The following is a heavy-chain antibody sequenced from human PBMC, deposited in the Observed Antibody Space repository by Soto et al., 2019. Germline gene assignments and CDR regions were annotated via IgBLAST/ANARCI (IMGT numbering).Heavy chain of an antibody. Sequence: PSETLSLTCTVSGGSISSGGYYWSWIRQHPGKGLEWIGYIFYSGITYYNPSLKSRVTISVDTSKNQFSLKLSSVTAADTAVYYCARGIVVVVAATVSDYYYGMDVWGQGTTVTVSS. CDR1: GGSISSGGYY. CDR2: IFYSGIT. CDR3: ARGIVVVVAATVSDYYYGMDV. V-gene: IGHV4-31*03. J-gene: IGHJ6*02. D-gene: IGHD2-15*01.